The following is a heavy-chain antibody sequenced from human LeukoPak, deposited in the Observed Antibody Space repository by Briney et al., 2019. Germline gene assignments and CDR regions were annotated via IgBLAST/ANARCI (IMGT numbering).Heavy chain of an antibody. Sequence: GASVKVSCKASGGTFSSYAISWVRQAPGQGLEWMGWMNPHSESVGYAQKSQGRVIMTWDTSISTAYMELSSLTSDDTAVYYCVRVPQRVPHNWFDPWGQGTLVTVSS. V-gene: IGHV1-8*02. CDR2: MNPHSESV. J-gene: IGHJ5*02. D-gene: IGHD1-1*01. CDR1: GGTFSSYA. CDR3: VRVPQRVPHNWFDP.